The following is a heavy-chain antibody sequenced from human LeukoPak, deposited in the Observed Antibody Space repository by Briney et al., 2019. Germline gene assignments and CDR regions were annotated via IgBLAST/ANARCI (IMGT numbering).Heavy chain of an antibody. CDR3: ARDRVGGDLTGVSLY. CDR1: GYPFDNFG. CDR2: ISAYNGNT. J-gene: IGHJ4*01. Sequence: ASVKVSCKASGYPFDNFGLTWVRQAPGQGLEWMGWISAYNGNTHYAQKFRGRLTLTTGTSTSTAYPELRSLKSDDTAVYYCARDRVGGDLTGVSLYWGQGTLVTVSS. V-gene: IGHV1-18*01. D-gene: IGHD4-17*01.